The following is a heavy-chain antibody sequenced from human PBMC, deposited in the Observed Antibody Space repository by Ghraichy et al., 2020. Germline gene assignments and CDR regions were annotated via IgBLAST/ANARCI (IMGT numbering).Heavy chain of an antibody. CDR3: ARDRDYDFWSGSVLSDYYYYGMDV. J-gene: IGHJ6*02. D-gene: IGHD3-3*01. CDR2: ISAYNGNT. Sequence: ASVKVSCKASGYTFTSYGISWVRQAPGQGLEWMVWISAYNGNTNYAQKLQGRVTMTTDTSTSTAYMELRSLRSDDTAVYYCARDRDYDFWSGSVLSDYYYYGMDVWGQGTTVTVSS. V-gene: IGHV1-18*01. CDR1: GYTFTSYG.